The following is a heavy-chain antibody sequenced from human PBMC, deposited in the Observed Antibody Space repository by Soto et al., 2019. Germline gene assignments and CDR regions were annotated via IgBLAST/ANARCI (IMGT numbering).Heavy chain of an antibody. V-gene: IGHV1-45*02. CDR2: ITPFNGNT. J-gene: IGHJ6*02. CDR3: SSQPGTVVGAANDDYYNYGMDV. Sequence: ASVKVSCKASGYTFTYRYLHWVRQAPGQALEWMGWITPFNGNTNYAQKLQDRVTITRDRSMSTAYMELSSLTSDDTALYYFSSQPGTVVGAANDDYYNYGMDVWGQGTQVTVSS. CDR1: GYTFTYRY. D-gene: IGHD2-15*01.